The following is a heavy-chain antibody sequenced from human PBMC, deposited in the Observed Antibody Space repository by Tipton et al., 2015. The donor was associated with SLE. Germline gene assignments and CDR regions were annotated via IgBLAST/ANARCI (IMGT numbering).Heavy chain of an antibody. Sequence: SLRLSCAASGYTFSSHAMTWVRQGPGQGLEWVSGIGDSGHNTYYADSVKGRFTISRDNSKNTLYLQMNSLRAEDTAVYYCARHADYFEWPHEWYFDLWGRGSLVTVSS. J-gene: IGHJ2*01. V-gene: IGHV3-23*01. D-gene: IGHD3-9*01. CDR1: GYTFSSHA. CDR2: IGDSGHNT. CDR3: ARHADYFEWPHEWYFDL.